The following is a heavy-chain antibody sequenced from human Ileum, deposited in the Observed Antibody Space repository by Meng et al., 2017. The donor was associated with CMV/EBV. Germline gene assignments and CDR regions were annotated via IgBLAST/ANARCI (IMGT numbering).Heavy chain of an antibody. CDR2: TYYSGST. CDR3: VRGARAMGL. CDR1: GGSIRSGGYH. J-gene: IGHJ4*02. Sequence: SLNCTVSGGSIRSGGYHWSWIRQHPGKGLEWIGYTYYSGSTYYNPSLKSRVTISIDTSKNQFSLKLSSVTAADTAVYYCVRGARAMGLWGQGTLVTVSS. V-gene: IGHV4-31*03. D-gene: IGHD5-18*01.